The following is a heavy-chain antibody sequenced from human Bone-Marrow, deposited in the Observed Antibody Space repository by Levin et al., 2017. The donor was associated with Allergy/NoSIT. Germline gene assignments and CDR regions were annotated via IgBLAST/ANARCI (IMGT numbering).Heavy chain of an antibody. CDR3: ARDAQTSPTRNYGMDV. V-gene: IGHV4-59*01. Sequence: MSSETLSLTCTVSGDSISRYYWSWIRQPPGKGLEWIGYIYYSGSTNYNPSLKSRVTISVDTSKNQFSLDLNFVTAADTAVYYCARDAQTSPTRNYGMDVWGQGTTVTVSS. CDR1: GDSISRYY. CDR2: IYYSGST. J-gene: IGHJ6*02.